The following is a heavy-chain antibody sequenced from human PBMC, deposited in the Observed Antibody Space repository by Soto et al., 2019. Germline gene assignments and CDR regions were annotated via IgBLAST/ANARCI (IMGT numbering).Heavy chain of an antibody. J-gene: IGHJ5*02. D-gene: IGHD2-2*01. V-gene: IGHV1-18*01. CDR3: ARHKYQLLWSNWFDP. Sequence: GASVKVSCKASGYTFTSYGISWVRQAPGQGLEWMGWISAYNGNTNYAQKLQGRVTMTTDTSTSTAYMELRSLRSDDTAVYYCARHKYQLLWSNWFDPWGQGTLVTVSS. CDR1: GYTFTSYG. CDR2: ISAYNGNT.